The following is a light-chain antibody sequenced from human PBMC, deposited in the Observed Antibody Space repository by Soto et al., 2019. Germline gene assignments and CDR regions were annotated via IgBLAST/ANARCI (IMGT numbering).Light chain of an antibody. CDR2: AAS. CDR3: QKYNSVPIT. Sequence: DIQMTQSPSSLSASVGDRVTITCRASQGISNNLAWYQQKPGKVPKLLIYAASTLQSGVPSRFSGSGSGTDSTLTISSLQPEDVATYYCQKYNSVPITFGQGTRLEIK. V-gene: IGKV1-27*01. J-gene: IGKJ5*01. CDR1: QGISNN.